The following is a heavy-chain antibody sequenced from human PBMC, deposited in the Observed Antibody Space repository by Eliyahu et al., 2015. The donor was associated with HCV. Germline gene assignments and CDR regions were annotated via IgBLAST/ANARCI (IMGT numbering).Heavy chain of an antibody. D-gene: IGHD2-15*01. CDR1: GYTFTSYD. CDR3: ARAPPRRGYCSGGDCYGPPQDYYFDS. Sequence: QAQLVQSGAEVKKPGASVKVSCKASGYTFTSYDINWVRQATGQGLEWLGWMNPNSGNTGYTKKLKGRVTMTRDSSISTAYMELSSLRSEDTAVYYCARAPPRRGYCSGGDCYGPPQDYYFDSWGQGTLVTVSS. CDR2: MNPNSGNT. J-gene: IGHJ4*02. V-gene: IGHV1-8*01.